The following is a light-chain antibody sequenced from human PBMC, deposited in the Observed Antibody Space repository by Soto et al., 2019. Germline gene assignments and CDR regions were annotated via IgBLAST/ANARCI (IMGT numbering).Light chain of an antibody. V-gene: IGKV1-16*01. CDR1: QHISNY. CDR3: QQYDSYPHT. J-gene: IGKJ2*01. Sequence: DIQMTQSPPSLSASVGDRVTITCRASQHISNYLAWFQQTPGKAPKSLISAASSLQNGVPPRFSGSRLGTDFTLTISSLQPEDFATYYCQQYDSYPHTFGHGTKLEI. CDR2: AAS.